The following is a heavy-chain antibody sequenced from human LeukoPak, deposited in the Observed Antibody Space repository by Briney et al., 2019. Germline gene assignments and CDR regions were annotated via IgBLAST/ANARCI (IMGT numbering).Heavy chain of an antibody. V-gene: IGHV3-23*01. Sequence: SGGSLRLSCAVSGFTFSSYGMTWVRQAPGKGLEWVSAISGSGGNTYYADSVKGRFTISRDNSMNTLYLQMSSLRAEDTAVYYCAKAGRVNGYIRASGDYWGQGTLVTVPS. CDR2: ISGSGGNT. CDR1: GFTFSSYG. D-gene: IGHD5-24*01. J-gene: IGHJ4*02. CDR3: AKAGRVNGYIRASGDY.